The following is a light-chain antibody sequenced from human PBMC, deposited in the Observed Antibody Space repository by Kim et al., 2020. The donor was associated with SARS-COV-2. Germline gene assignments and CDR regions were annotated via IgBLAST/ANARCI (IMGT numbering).Light chain of an antibody. J-gene: IGKJ1*01. CDR3: QHYNSYPET. V-gene: IGKV1-5*01. Sequence: DIQMTQSPSTLSASVGDRVTITCRARESISRWLAWYQQKPGKAPKVLIYDASRLQSGVPSRFSGSGSGTEFTLTISSLQPDDFATYYCQHYNSYPETFGQGTKVDIK. CDR1: ESISRW. CDR2: DAS.